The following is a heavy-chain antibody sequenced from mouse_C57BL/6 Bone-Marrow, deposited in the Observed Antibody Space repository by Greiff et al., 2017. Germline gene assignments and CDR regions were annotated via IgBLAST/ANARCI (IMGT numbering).Heavy chain of an antibody. V-gene: IGHV14-2*01. J-gene: IGHJ1*03. D-gene: IGHD2-2*01. CDR3: ARSMVTTFPSYWYFDV. Sequence: VQLQQSGAELVKPGASVKLSSTASGFNIQDYYMHWVKQRTEQGLEWIGRIDPEDGETKYAPKFPGKATITADTSSNTAYLQLSSLTSEDTAVYYCARSMVTTFPSYWYFDVWGTAATVTASS. CDR2: IDPEDGET. CDR1: GFNIQDYY.